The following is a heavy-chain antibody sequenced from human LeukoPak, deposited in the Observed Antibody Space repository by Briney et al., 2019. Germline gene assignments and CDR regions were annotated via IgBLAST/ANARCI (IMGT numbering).Heavy chain of an antibody. Sequence: GGSLRLSCVASGFTFSSYAMNWVRQAPGKGLQWVSVISSSGDATYYADSVKGRFTISRDNSKNTLYLQMNSLRAEDTAVYYCATGVREYNSALDYWGQGTLVTVSP. CDR2: ISSSGDAT. CDR3: ATGVREYNSALDY. J-gene: IGHJ4*02. CDR1: GFTFSSYA. D-gene: IGHD6-19*01. V-gene: IGHV3-23*01.